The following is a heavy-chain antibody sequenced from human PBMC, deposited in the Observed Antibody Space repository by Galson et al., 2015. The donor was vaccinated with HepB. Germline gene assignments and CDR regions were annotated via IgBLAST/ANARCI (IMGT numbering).Heavy chain of an antibody. CDR2: ISYDGNIK. Sequence: SLRLSCAASGFTFTSYSMHWVRQAPGKGLDWVAVISYDGNIKYYADSVKGRFTISRDNSKDTLYLQMNSLRTEDTAVYYCCSSRRTGPRGRHLDYWGQGTLLTVPS. V-gene: IGHV3-30-3*01. CDR3: CSSRRTGPRGRHLDY. D-gene: IGHD2-15*01. CDR1: GFTFTSYS. J-gene: IGHJ4*02.